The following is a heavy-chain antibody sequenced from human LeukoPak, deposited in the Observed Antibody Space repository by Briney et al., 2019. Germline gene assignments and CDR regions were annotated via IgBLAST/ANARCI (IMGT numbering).Heavy chain of an antibody. J-gene: IGHJ4*02. Sequence: PGGSLRLSCAASGFTFSSYAMSWVRQALGKGPEWVSFVSENGRAAYADSVKGRFTISRDNSRNTLYLQMSSLRAEGTALYYCTKRLGDYFDYWGQGTLVTVSS. CDR2: VSENGRA. CDR1: GFTFSSYA. V-gene: IGHV3-23*01. D-gene: IGHD4-17*01. CDR3: TKRLGDYFDY.